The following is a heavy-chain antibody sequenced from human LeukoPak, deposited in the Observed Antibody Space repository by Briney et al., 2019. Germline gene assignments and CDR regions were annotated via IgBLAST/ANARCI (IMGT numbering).Heavy chain of an antibody. CDR2: ISSDGSNK. V-gene: IGHV3-30*13. Sequence: PGGSLRLSCASSGFTFSSYGMHWVRQAPGKGLEWVAVISSDGSNKYYADSVKGRFTFSRDNSKNGLYLQMNSLRAEDTAVYYCTRRAGGYSHPYDYWGQGTLVTVSS. CDR1: GFTFSSYG. CDR3: TRRAGGYSHPYDY. J-gene: IGHJ4*02. D-gene: IGHD4-23*01.